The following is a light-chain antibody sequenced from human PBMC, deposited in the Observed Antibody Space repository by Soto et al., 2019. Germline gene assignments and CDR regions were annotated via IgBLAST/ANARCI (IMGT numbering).Light chain of an antibody. J-gene: IGKJ1*01. V-gene: IGKV1-39*01. CDR3: QQSYTVPWT. Sequence: DIQMTQSPSSLSASVGDRVTITCRASQSISNFLNWYQQKPWKAPKVLIYDVFSLQSGVPARFSGSGSGTDFTLTISSLQTEDSATYYCQQSYTVPWTFGQGTKVDIK. CDR2: DVF. CDR1: QSISNF.